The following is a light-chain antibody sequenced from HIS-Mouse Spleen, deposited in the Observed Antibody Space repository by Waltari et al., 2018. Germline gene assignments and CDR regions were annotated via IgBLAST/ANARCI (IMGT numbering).Light chain of an antibody. CDR3: SSYTSSSFNVV. J-gene: IGLJ2*01. V-gene: IGLV2-14*03. Sequence: QSALTQPASVSGSPGQSITISCTGTSSDVGGYNYVSWYQQHPGKAPKLMIYDVSNRASGVSNRCSGSKSGDTASLTSFGLQAEDEADYYCSSYTSSSFNVVFGGGTKLTVL. CDR1: SSDVGGYNY. CDR2: DVS.